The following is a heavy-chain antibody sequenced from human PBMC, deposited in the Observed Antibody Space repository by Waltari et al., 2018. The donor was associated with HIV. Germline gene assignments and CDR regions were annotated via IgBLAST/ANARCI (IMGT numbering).Heavy chain of an antibody. CDR3: ARDPSMIVVVAGRDFDY. J-gene: IGHJ4*02. D-gene: IGHD3-22*01. V-gene: IGHV3-21*01. CDR1: GFSFRDYS. CDR2: ISSASAYT. Sequence: ELVESGGGLVKPGGSLRLSCAASGFSFRDYSMNWVRQAPGKGLEGVASISSASAYTYYADSVKGRFTISRDNARNSLYLQMNSLRAEDTAVYYCARDPSMIVVVAGRDFDYWGQGTLVTVSS.